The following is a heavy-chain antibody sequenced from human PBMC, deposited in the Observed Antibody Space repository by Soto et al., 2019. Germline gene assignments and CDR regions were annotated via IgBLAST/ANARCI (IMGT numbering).Heavy chain of an antibody. CDR2: IYYSGST. Sequence: QLQLQESGPGLVKPSETLSLTCTVSGGSISSSSYYWGWIRQPTGKGLEWIGSIYYSGSTYDNQSLKSRVTISVDTSKNQFSLKLSSVTAADTAVYYCARLTFRGYCSGGSCYDYWGQGTLVTVSS. V-gene: IGHV4-39*01. D-gene: IGHD2-15*01. CDR1: GGSISSSSYY. J-gene: IGHJ4*02. CDR3: ARLTFRGYCSGGSCYDY.